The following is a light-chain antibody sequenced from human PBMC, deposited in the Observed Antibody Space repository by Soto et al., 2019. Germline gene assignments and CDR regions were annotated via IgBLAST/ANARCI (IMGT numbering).Light chain of an antibody. Sequence: ENVLTQSPGTLSVSPGEGVTLSCRASQNVGSDYLAWYQLKPGQAPRLLIFGASIRSTGIPDRFIGSGSGTDFSLTVSRLEPEDVAVYYCQQYDTSPITFGGGTQVEIK. CDR3: QQYDTSPIT. V-gene: IGKV3-20*01. J-gene: IGKJ4*01. CDR2: GAS. CDR1: QNVGSDY.